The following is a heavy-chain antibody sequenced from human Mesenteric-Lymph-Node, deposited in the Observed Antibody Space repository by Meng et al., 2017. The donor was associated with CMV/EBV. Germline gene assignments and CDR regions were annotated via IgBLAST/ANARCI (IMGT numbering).Heavy chain of an antibody. CDR1: GFTFSSYW. J-gene: IGHJ6*02. V-gene: IGHV3-7*01. CDR2: IKQDGSEK. Sequence: LSLTCAASGFTFSSYWMSWVRQAPGKGLEWVANIKQDGSEKYYVDSVKGRFTISRDNAKNSLYLQMNSLRAEDTAVYYCAREDIVVVPAGHTSYYYGMDVWGQGTTVTVSS. CDR3: AREDIVVVPAGHTSYYYGMDV. D-gene: IGHD2-2*01.